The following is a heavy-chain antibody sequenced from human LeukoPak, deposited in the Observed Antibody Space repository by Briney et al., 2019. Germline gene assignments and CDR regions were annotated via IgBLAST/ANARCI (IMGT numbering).Heavy chain of an antibody. Sequence: NPSETLSLTCTVSGYSISSGYYWGWIRQPPGKGLEWIGEIYHSGSTNYNPSLKSRVTISVDKSKNQFSLKLSSVTAADTAVYYCARGLEWSVGALRHFDWLKTTHDDNFDYWGQGTLVTVSS. V-gene: IGHV4-38-2*02. J-gene: IGHJ4*02. CDR2: IYHSGST. D-gene: IGHD3-9*01. CDR1: GYSISSGYY. CDR3: ARGLEWSVGALRHFDWLKTTHDDNFDY.